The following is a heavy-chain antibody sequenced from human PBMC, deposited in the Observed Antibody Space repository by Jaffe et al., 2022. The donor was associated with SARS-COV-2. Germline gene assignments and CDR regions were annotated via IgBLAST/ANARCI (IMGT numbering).Heavy chain of an antibody. Sequence: EVQLLESGGGLVQPGGSLRLSCAASGFTFSSYAMSWVRQAPGKGLEWVSAISGSGGSTYYADSVKGRFTISRDNSKNTLYLQMNSLRAEDTAVYYCAPAYRGYYYGMDVWGQGTTVTVSS. V-gene: IGHV3-23*01. J-gene: IGHJ6*02. CDR1: GFTFSSYA. CDR2: ISGSGGST. D-gene: IGHD3-10*01. CDR3: APAYRGYYYGMDV.